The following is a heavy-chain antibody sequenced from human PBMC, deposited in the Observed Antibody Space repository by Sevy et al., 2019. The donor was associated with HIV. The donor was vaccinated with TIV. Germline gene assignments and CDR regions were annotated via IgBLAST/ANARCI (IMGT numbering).Heavy chain of an antibody. CDR2: ISGSGGST. V-gene: IGHV3-23*01. Sequence: GGSLRLSCAASGFTFGTYAMNWVRQAPGKGLEWVSAISGSGGSTYNADSLKGRFTISRDNSKNTLYLQMNSLRAEDTAIYYCAKGDSTFYGMDVWGRGTTVTASS. D-gene: IGHD6-13*01. J-gene: IGHJ6*02. CDR1: GFTFGTYA. CDR3: AKGDSTFYGMDV.